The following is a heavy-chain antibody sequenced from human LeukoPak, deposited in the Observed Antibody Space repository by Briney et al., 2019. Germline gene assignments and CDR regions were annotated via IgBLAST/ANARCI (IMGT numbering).Heavy chain of an antibody. Sequence: SETLSLTCTVSGGSISSSSYYWGWIRQPPGKGLEWIGSIYYTGSAYYNPSLKSRVTMSVATSKTQFSLRLSSVTPADTAVYSCARHPERYSYFDYWGQGTLVTVSS. J-gene: IGHJ4*02. D-gene: IGHD5-18*01. CDR1: GGSISSSSYY. CDR2: IYYTGSA. CDR3: ARHPERYSYFDY. V-gene: IGHV4-39*01.